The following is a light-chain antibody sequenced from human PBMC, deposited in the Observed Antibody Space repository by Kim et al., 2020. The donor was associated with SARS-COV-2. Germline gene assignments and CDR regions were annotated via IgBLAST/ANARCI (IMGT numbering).Light chain of an antibody. CDR3: QQYSTTPLT. Sequence: SPGDAATRSCGARQSSRSALWGWYQQKPGQAPRLIMLGASTRATGIPDRFSGSGSGTDFTLTISRLETDDFAVYYCQQYSTTPLTFGGGTKVDIK. CDR1: QSSRSAL. J-gene: IGKJ4*01. CDR2: GAS. V-gene: IGKV3-20*01.